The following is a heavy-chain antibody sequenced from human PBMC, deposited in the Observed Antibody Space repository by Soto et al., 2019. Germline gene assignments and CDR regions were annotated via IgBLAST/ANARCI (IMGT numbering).Heavy chain of an antibody. CDR3: ARGNLGGFDL. V-gene: IGHV3-74*01. CDR1: GFTFDYYW. Sequence: EVQLVESEGGLVQRGGSLRLSFAASGFTFDYYWMHWVRQAPGQGLVWVAHIQNDGSRTTYADSVKGRFTISRDNAKNTMYLQMNSLGAEDTAVYYCARGNLGGFDLWGQGTTVTVSS. CDR2: IQNDGSRT. D-gene: IGHD4-4*01. J-gene: IGHJ3*01.